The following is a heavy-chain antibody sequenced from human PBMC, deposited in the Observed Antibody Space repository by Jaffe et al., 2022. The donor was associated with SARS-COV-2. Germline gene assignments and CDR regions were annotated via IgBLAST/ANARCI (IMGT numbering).Heavy chain of an antibody. V-gene: IGHV3-9*01. D-gene: IGHD2-15*01. CDR3: AKVDVEILLGAFDI. CDR1: GFTFDDYA. J-gene: IGHJ3*02. CDR2: ISWNSGSI. Sequence: EVQLVESGGGLVQPGRSLRLSCAASGFTFDDYAMHWVRQAPGKGLEWVSGISWNSGSIGYADSVKGRFTISRDNAKNSLYLQMNSLRAEDTALYYCAKVDVEILLGAFDIWGQGTMVTVSS.